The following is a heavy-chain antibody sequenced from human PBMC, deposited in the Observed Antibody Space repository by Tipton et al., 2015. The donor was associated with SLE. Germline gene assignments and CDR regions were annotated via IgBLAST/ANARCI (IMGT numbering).Heavy chain of an antibody. CDR1: GGSFSGYY. CDR3: ARGYYDFWSGYRTDAFDI. V-gene: IGHV4-34*01. D-gene: IGHD3-3*01. CDR2: INHSGSS. Sequence: TLSLTCAVYGGSFSGYYWSWIRQPPGKGLEWIGEINHSGSSNYNPSLRSRVTISVDTSKNQFSLKLSSVTAADTAVYYCARGYYDFWSGYRTDAFDIWGQGTMVTVSS. J-gene: IGHJ3*02.